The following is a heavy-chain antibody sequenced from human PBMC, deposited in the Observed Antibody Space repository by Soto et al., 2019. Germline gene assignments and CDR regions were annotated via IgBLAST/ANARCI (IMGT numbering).Heavy chain of an antibody. V-gene: IGHV4-34*01. CDR1: GGSFSGYY. J-gene: IGHJ4*02. CDR2: INHSGST. CDR3: ARVWWGDYFDY. D-gene: IGHD2-8*02. Sequence: QVQLQQWGAGLLKPSETLSLTCAVYGGSFSGYYWSWIRQPPGKGLEWIGEINHSGSTNYNPSLKSRVTISVDTSKNQFSLKLSSVTAADTAVYYCARVWWGDYFDYWGQGTLVTVSS.